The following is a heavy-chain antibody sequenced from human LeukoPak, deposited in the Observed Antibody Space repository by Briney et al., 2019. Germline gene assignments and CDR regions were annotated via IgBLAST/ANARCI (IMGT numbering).Heavy chain of an antibody. CDR3: AGKTDRLGAVGRDRYFDL. V-gene: IGHV3-48*03. CDR1: GFTFSGYE. Sequence: GGSLRLSCTASGFTFSGYEMTWVRQAPGKGLEWMSYISVNGGAMHYADSVRGRSTTSRDDAKNSLYLHMNSLRVEDTAIYYCAGKTDRLGAVGRDRYFDLWGRGTLITVSS. CDR2: ISVNGGAM. D-gene: IGHD6-13*01. J-gene: IGHJ2*01.